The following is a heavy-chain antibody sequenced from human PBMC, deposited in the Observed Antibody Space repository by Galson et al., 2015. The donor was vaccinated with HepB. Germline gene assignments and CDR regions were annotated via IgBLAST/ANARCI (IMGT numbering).Heavy chain of an antibody. CDR3: AKESRYISGWYTGRGGLDF. J-gene: IGHJ4*02. CDR1: GFSFSTYD. Sequence: SLRLSCAASGFSFSTYDMHWVRQAPGKGLEWVAILSYDGRNTYSADSVKGRFTVSRDNSKSTLYLQLNSLRVEDTAVYYCAKESRYISGWYTGRGGLDFWGQGTLVTVSS. V-gene: IGHV3-30*18. D-gene: IGHD6-19*01. CDR2: LSYDGRNT.